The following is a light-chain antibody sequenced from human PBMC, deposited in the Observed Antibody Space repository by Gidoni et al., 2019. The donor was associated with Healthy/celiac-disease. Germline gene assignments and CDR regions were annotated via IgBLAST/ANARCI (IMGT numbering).Light chain of an antibody. CDR3: QQRSNWPPT. V-gene: IGKV3-11*01. J-gene: IGKJ4*01. CDR1: QSVSSY. CDR2: DAS. Sequence: EIVLTQSPATLSLSPGERATLSCRARQSVSSYLAWYQQKPGQAPRLLIYDASNRATVIPAMFRGSGAGTDFTLTISSLETEYFAVYYCQQRSNWPPTFGGGTKVEIK.